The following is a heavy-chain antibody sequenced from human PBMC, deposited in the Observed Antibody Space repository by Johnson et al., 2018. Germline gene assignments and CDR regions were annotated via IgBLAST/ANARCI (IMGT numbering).Heavy chain of an antibody. V-gene: IGHV3-74*01. J-gene: IGHJ1*01. CDR1: GFTFSSYW. CDR2: INADGTGT. Sequence: VQLQESGGGFAQPGGSLRLSCAASGFTFSSYWMHWVRQVSGKGLVWVSRINADGTGTGYADSVKGRFTIPRDISKNTLYLTMNSLRAEETAVYFCAKDPHDNSWYRYFQEWGQGTLVTVSS. CDR3: AKDPHDNSWYRYFQE. D-gene: IGHD6-13*01.